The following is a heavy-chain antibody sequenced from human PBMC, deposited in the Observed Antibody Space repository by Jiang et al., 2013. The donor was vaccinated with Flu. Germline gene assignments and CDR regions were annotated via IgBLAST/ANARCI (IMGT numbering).Heavy chain of an antibody. CDR2: IYPAVSDP. CDR1: GYTFTNYW. Sequence: GAEVKKPGESLNISCKGSGYTFTNYWIGWVRQMPGKGLEWMGIIYPAVSDPTYSPSFQGQVTISADKSISTAYLQWVRLKASDTAVYYCAEGGRDVRGLGATYGMDVWGQGTTVTVSS. CDR3: AEGGRDVRGLGATYGMDV. V-gene: IGHV5-51*03. D-gene: IGHD1-26*01. J-gene: IGHJ6*02.